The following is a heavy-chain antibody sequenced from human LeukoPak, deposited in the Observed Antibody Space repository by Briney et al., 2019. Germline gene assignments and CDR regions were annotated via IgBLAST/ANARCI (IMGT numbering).Heavy chain of an antibody. Sequence: GASVKVSCKASGTTFSRSAISWVRRAPGQGLEWIGGVIPILGTTNYAQKFQDRVSITTDESTSTAYMEVSSLRSVDTAVYFCARDDGSATLGFDSWGQGTLVTVSS. V-gene: IGHV1-69*05. CDR3: ARDDGSATLGFDS. CDR2: VIPILGTT. D-gene: IGHD1-26*01. J-gene: IGHJ4*02. CDR1: GTTFSRSA.